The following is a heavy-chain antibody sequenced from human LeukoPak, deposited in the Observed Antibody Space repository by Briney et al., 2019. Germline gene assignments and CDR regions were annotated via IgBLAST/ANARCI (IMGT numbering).Heavy chain of an antibody. CDR2: ISWNSGSI. J-gene: IGHJ5*02. V-gene: IGHV3-9*01. Sequence: PGGSLRLSCAASGFTFDDYAMHWVRQAPGKGLEWVSGISWNSGSIGYADSVKGRFTISRDNAKNSLHLQMNSLRAEDTALYYCAKDSSAMVRGVTSWGQGTLVTVSS. D-gene: IGHD3-10*01. CDR1: GFTFDDYA. CDR3: AKDSSAMVRGVTS.